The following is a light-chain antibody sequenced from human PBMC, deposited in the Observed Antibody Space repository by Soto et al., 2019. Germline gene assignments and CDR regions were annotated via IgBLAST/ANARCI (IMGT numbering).Light chain of an antibody. V-gene: IGLV2-14*01. Sequence: QSALTQPASVSGSPGQSITISCTGTRSDVGGYNYVSWFQQHPGKAPRLMIYEVTNRPSGVSHRFSGSKSGNTASLTISGLQAEDEADYYCSSYTTSNTGVFGGGTKLTVL. J-gene: IGLJ2*01. CDR2: EVT. CDR1: RSDVGGYNY. CDR3: SSYTTSNTGV.